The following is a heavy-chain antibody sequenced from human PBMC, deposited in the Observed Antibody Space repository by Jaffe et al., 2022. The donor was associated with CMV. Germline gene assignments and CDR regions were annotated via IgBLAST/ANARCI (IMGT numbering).Heavy chain of an antibody. CDR2: IHTSGNT. CDR3: ARGVLGILIPDAFNA. Sequence: QVHLQESGPGLVKPSETLSLTCSLSGGSISTYYWSWIRKPAGKGLEWIGRIHTSGNTNYNPSLKSRVTMSLDTSKNQFSLKLSSVTAADTAVYFCARGVLGILIPDAFNAWGRGTLVTVSS. V-gene: IGHV4-4*07. D-gene: IGHD2-21*01. CDR1: GGSISTYY. J-gene: IGHJ3*01.